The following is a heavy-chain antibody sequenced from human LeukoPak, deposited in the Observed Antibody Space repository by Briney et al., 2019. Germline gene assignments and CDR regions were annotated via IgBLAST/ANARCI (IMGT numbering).Heavy chain of an antibody. V-gene: IGHV1-2*02. CDR2: INPNSGGT. CDR3: ARDDLSRITMVRGSGGP. J-gene: IGHJ5*02. Sequence: ASVKVSCKASGYTFTGYYMHWVRQAPGQGLEWMGWINPNSGGTNYAQKFQGRVTMTRDTSISTVYMELSSLRSEDTAVYYCARDDLSRITMVRGSGGPWGQGTLVTVSS. CDR1: GYTFTGYY. D-gene: IGHD3-10*01.